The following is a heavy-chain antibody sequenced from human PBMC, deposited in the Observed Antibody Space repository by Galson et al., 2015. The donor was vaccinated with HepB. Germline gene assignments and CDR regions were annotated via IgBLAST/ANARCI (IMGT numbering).Heavy chain of an antibody. Sequence: SLRLSCAASGFTFSSYWMSWVRRPSGKGLEWVAYIKYDGSEIYYVDSVKGRFTISRDNAKNSLYLQMNSLRAEDTAVFYCARGHYGLDVWGQGTTVTVSS. CDR1: GFTFSSYW. V-gene: IGHV3-7*03. CDR3: ARGHYGLDV. CDR2: IKYDGSEI. J-gene: IGHJ6*02.